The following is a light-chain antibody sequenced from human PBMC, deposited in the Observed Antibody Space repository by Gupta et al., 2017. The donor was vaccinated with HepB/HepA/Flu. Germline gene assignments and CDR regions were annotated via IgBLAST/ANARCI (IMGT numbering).Light chain of an antibody. CDR1: RTISTY. CDR3: QQSYSSPQS. J-gene: IGKJ2*01. Sequence: DIQMAQSPSSLSASVGDRVNLTCRASRTISTYLNWYQQEPGTAPKLLIYATSKLQSGVPSRFSGSGSGTDFTLTISSLQPEDFATYFCQQSYSSPQSFGQWTKLEIK. CDR2: ATS. V-gene: IGKV1-39*01.